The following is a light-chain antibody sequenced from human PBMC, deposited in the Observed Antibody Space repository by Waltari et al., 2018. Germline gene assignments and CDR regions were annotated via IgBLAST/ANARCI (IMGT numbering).Light chain of an antibody. J-gene: IGLJ2*01. CDR3: NSRDTSGNHLI. CDR2: GNN. Sequence: SSELTQDPAVSVALGQTIRITCQGDSLSTYYVSWFQQKPGQAPVLLIYGNNNRPSGIPDRVSGSTSGNTASLTITGAQAEDEADYFCNSRDTSGNHLIFGGGTKLTVL. V-gene: IGLV3-19*01. CDR1: SLSTYY.